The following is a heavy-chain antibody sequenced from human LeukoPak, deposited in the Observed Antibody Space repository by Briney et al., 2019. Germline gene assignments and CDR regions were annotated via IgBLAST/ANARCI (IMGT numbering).Heavy chain of an antibody. Sequence: PSETLSLTCAVYGGFFSGYYWSWIRQPPGKGLEWIGEINHSGSTNYNPSLKSRVTISVDTSKNQFSLKLSSVTAADTAVYYCARLKRGYSNYYYYYMDVWGKGTTVTISS. V-gene: IGHV4-34*01. J-gene: IGHJ6*03. D-gene: IGHD2-15*01. CDR3: ARLKRGYSNYYYYYMDV. CDR1: GGFFSGYY. CDR2: INHSGST.